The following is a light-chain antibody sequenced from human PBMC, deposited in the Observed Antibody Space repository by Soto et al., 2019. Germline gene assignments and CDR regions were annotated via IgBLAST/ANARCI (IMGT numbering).Light chain of an antibody. V-gene: IGKV3-20*01. Sequence: EIGLTQSPVTLSLSPGERATLSCRASQSVSSNYLAWYQQKPGQAPRLLIYGASSRATGIPDRFSGSGSGTDFTLTISRLEPEDFAVYYCQQYGRSPPITFGQGTRLEIK. CDR3: QQYGRSPPIT. CDR1: QSVSSNY. J-gene: IGKJ5*01. CDR2: GAS.